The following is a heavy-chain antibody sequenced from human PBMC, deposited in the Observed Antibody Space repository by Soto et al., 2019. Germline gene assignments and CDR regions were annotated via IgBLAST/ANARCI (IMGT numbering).Heavy chain of an antibody. CDR2: IYYSGST. CDR3: ARDNYCSGGSCYPHGMDV. V-gene: IGHV4-31*03. D-gene: IGHD2-15*01. Sequence: SETLSLTCTVSGGSISSGGYYWSWIRQHPGKGLEWIGYIYYSGSTYYNPSLKSRVTISVDTSKNQFSLKLSSVTAADTAVYYCARDNYCSGGSCYPHGMDVWGQGTTVTVS. CDR1: GGSISSGGYY. J-gene: IGHJ6*02.